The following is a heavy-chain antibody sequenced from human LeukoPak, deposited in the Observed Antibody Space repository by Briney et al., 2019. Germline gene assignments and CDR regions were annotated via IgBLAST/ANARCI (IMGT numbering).Heavy chain of an antibody. CDR3: AKGSSIAARPPFDY. J-gene: IGHJ4*02. CDR2: ISGSGGST. D-gene: IGHD6-6*01. Sequence: SCKASGGTFSSYAMSWVRQAPGKGLEWVSAISGSGGSTYYADSVKGRFTISRDNSKNTLYLQMNSLRAEDTAVYYCAKGSSIAARPPFDYWGQGTLVTVSS. V-gene: IGHV3-23*01. CDR1: GGTFSSYA.